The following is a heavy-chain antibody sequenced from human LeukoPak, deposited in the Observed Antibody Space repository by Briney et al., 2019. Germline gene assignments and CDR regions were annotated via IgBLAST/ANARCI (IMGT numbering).Heavy chain of an antibody. CDR2: ISSSSSYI. D-gene: IGHD4-17*01. J-gene: IGHJ4*02. Sequence: GGSLRLSCAASGFTFSSYSMNWVRQAPGKGLEWVSSISSSSSYIYYADSVKGRFTIPRDNAKNSLYLQMNSLRAEDTAVYYCARDVCDYGDCSFDYWGQGTLVTVSS. V-gene: IGHV3-21*01. CDR1: GFTFSSYS. CDR3: ARDVCDYGDCSFDY.